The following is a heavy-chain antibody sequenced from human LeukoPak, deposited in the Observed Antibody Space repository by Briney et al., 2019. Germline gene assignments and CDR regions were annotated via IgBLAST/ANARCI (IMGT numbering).Heavy chain of an antibody. Sequence: PGGSLRLSCAASGFTFNSYTMHWVRQAPGKGLEYISAINSNGGSTYYANSVKGRFTISRDNSKNTLYLQMGSLRSEDTAVYYCARDTYYYALGAYWGQGTLVTVSS. V-gene: IGHV3-64*01. CDR3: ARDTYYYALGAY. J-gene: IGHJ4*02. CDR1: GFTFNSYT. D-gene: IGHD3-10*01. CDR2: INSNGGST.